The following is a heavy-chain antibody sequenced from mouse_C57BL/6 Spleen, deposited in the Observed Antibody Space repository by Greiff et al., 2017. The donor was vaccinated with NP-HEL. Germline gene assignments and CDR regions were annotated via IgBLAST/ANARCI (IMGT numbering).Heavy chain of an antibody. Sequence: VQLQQPGAELVKPGASVKMSCKASGYTFTSYWITWVKQRPGQGLEWIGDIYPGSGSTNYNEKFKSKATLTVDTSSSTAYMQLSSLTSEDSAVYYCAREADYYGSSYAYWGQGTTLTVSS. D-gene: IGHD1-1*01. CDR1: GYTFTSYW. V-gene: IGHV1-55*01. CDR2: IYPGSGST. J-gene: IGHJ2*01. CDR3: AREADYYGSSYAY.